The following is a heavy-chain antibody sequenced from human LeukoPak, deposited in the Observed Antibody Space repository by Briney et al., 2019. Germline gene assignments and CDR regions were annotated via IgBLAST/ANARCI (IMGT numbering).Heavy chain of an antibody. CDR2: IDWDDDK. D-gene: IGHD6-19*01. J-gene: IGHJ4*02. CDR1: GFSLSTSGMR. V-gene: IGHV2-70*04. Sequence: SGPALVKPTQTLTLTCTLSGFSLSTSGMRVSWIRQPPGKALEWLARIDWDDDKFYSAFLKTRLTISKDTSKNQVILIMTNMDPVDTATYYCARIESSDAFDYWGQGTLVTVSS. CDR3: ARIESSDAFDY.